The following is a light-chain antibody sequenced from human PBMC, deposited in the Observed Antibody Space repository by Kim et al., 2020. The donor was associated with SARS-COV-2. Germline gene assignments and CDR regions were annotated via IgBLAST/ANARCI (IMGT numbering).Light chain of an antibody. Sequence: VSGSPGQSITISCTGTSSDVGSYNLVSWYQQHPGKAPKRMIYEVSKRPSGVSNRVSGPKSGNTASLTISGLQAEDEADYYCCSYVVFGGGTQLTVL. CDR2: EVS. V-gene: IGLV2-23*02. CDR3: CSYVV. CDR1: SSDVGSYNL. J-gene: IGLJ2*01.